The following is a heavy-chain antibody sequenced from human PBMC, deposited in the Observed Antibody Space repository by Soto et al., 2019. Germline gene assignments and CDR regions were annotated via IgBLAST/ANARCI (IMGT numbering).Heavy chain of an antibody. Sequence: ASVKVSCKASGYTFTSYAMHWVRQAPGQRLEWMGWINAGNGNTKYSQKFQGRVTITRDTSASTAYMELSSLRSEDTAVYYCARGGTIAAARSYYYGMDVWGQGTTVTVS. CDR1: GYTFTSYA. D-gene: IGHD6-13*01. CDR3: ARGGTIAAARSYYYGMDV. CDR2: INAGNGNT. V-gene: IGHV1-3*01. J-gene: IGHJ6*02.